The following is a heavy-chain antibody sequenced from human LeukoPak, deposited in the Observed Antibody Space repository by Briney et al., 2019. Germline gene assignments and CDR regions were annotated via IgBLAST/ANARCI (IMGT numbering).Heavy chain of an antibody. V-gene: IGHV4-30-4*01. CDR2: IYYSGST. J-gene: IGHJ4*02. Sequence: SETLSLTCTVSGGSISSGDYYWSWIRQPPGKGLEWLVYIYYSGSTYYNPSLKSRVTISVDTSKNQFSLKLSSVTAADTAVYYCARAVRRFGELSDFDYWGQGTLVTVSS. D-gene: IGHD3-10*01. CDR1: GGSISSGDYY. CDR3: ARAVRRFGELSDFDY.